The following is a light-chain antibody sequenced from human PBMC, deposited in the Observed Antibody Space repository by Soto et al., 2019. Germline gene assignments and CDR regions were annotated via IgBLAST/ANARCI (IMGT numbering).Light chain of an antibody. CDR1: QSVSSY. Sequence: EIVLTQSPATLSLSPGERATLSCRASQSVSSYLAWYQHKPGQAPRLLIYGASSRATGIPARFSGGGSGTDFTLTISSLEPEDFAVYYCQQRSNWPITFGQGTRLEIK. J-gene: IGKJ5*01. CDR3: QQRSNWPIT. V-gene: IGKV3-11*01. CDR2: GAS.